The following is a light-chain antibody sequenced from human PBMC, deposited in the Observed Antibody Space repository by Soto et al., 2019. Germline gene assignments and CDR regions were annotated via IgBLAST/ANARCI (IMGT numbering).Light chain of an antibody. Sequence: EIVLTQSPGTLSLSPGERATLSCRASQSVSSSYVAWYQQKPGQAPRLLIYGASSRATGIPDRFSGSGSGTDFTLTISRLEPEVFAVYYLQQYGSPLTFGGGTKVEIK. CDR2: GAS. CDR3: QQYGSPLT. V-gene: IGKV3-20*01. CDR1: QSVSSSY. J-gene: IGKJ4*01.